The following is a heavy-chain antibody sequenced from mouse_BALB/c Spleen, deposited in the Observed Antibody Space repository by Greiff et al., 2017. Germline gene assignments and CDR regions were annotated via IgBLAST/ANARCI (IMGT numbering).Heavy chain of an antibody. CDR1: GFSLTSYG. V-gene: IGHV2-9*02. CDR2: IWAGGST. J-gene: IGHJ3*01. Sequence: QVQLKESGPGLVAPSQSLSITCTVSGFSLTSYGVHWVRQPPGKGLEWLGVIWAGGSTNYNSALMSRLSISKDNSKSQVFLKMTSLQTDDTAMYYWSRPVDGTYGFAYWGQGTLVTVSA. D-gene: IGHD2-1*01. CDR3: SRPVDGTYGFAY.